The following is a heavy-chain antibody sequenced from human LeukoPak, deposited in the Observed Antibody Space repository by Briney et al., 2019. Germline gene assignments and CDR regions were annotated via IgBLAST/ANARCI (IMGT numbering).Heavy chain of an antibody. V-gene: IGHV3-53*01. CDR1: GFTVSNNY. J-gene: IGHJ4*02. Sequence: GGSLRLSCKASGFTVSNNYMNWVRQAPGKGLEWVALIYSGGITNYADSVKGRFTISRDNSKNTLYLQMTNVRVEDTAVYYCARDPPGIAASVSGGWGQGTLVTVSS. CDR2: IYSGGIT. CDR3: ARDPPGIAASVSGG. D-gene: IGHD6-13*01.